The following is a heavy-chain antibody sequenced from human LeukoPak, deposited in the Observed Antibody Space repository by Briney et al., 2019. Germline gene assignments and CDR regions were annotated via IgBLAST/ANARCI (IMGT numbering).Heavy chain of an antibody. D-gene: IGHD3-10*01. V-gene: IGHV3-9*01. CDR3: AKALGD. CDR2: ISWNSGSI. J-gene: IGHJ4*02. Sequence: PGWSLRLSCAASGFTFDDYAMHWVRQAPGKGLEWVSGISWNSGSIGYADSVKGRFTISRDNAKNSLYLQMNSLRAEDTALYYCAKALGDWGQGTLVTVSS. CDR1: GFTFDDYA.